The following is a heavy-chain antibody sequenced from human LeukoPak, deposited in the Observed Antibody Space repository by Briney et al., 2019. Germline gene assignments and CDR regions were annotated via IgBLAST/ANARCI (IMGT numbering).Heavy chain of an antibody. Sequence: PSETLSLTCAVYGGSFSGYYWSWIRQPPGKGLEWIGEINHSGSTNYNPSLKSRVTISVDTSKNQFPLKLSSVTAADTAVYYCASGIVVARRNWFDPWGQGTLVTVSS. CDR2: INHSGST. CDR3: ASGIVVARRNWFDP. J-gene: IGHJ5*02. D-gene: IGHD2-2*01. V-gene: IGHV4-34*01. CDR1: GGSFSGYY.